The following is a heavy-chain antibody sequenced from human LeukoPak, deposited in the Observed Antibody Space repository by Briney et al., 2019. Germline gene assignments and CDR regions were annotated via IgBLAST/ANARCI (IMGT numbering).Heavy chain of an antibody. CDR3: ARAYSRSRFDY. J-gene: IGHJ4*02. D-gene: IGHD6-6*01. CDR2: IDPSDSYN. CDR1: GYSFTSYW. Sequence: GESLKISCKGSGYSFTSYWISWVRQMPGKGLEWMGTIDPSDSYNNYSPSFQGHVTISADKSISTAYLQWSSLKASDAAMYYCARAYSRSRFDYWGQGTLVTVSS. V-gene: IGHV5-10-1*01.